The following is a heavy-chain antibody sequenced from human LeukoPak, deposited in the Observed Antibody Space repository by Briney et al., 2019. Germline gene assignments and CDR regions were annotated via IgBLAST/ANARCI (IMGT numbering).Heavy chain of an antibody. J-gene: IGHJ4*02. CDR1: GGSISSYY. V-gene: IGHV4-59*01. CDR3: ARTVESVAGPFDY. D-gene: IGHD6-19*01. CDR2: IYFSGST. Sequence: SETLSLTCSVSGGSISSYYWSWIRQPPGKGLDWTGYIYFSGSTNYNPSLKSRVTMSVDTSKDQFSLKLSSVTAADTAVYFCARTVESVAGPFDYWGQGIQVTVSS.